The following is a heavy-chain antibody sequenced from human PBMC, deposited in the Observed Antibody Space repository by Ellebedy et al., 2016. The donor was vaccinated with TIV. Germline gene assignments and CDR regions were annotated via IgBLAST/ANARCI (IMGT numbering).Heavy chain of an antibody. Sequence: GESLKISCAASGFNFRSYWMTWVRQAPGQGLEWVAKIRQEGDEIYYVESVKGRFTIYRENAKNSLFLQMNSLRVEDTAVYYCARRASYGDYAVQVNPWFDPWGQGTLVTVSS. CDR2: IRQEGDEI. D-gene: IGHD4-17*01. CDR1: GFNFRSYW. J-gene: IGHJ5*02. V-gene: IGHV3-7*01. CDR3: ARRASYGDYAVQVNPWFDP.